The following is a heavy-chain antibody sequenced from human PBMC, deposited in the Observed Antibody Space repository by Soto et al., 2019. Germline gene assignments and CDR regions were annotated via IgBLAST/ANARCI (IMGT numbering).Heavy chain of an antibody. Sequence: QVQLVQSGAEVKKPGASVKVSCKASGYTFTSYYMHWVRQAPGQGLEWMGIINPSGGSTSYAQKFQGRVTMTRDTSTSTVYMELSSLRSEDTAVYYCAREYYDFWSGLNAGGYFDYWGQGTLVTVSS. CDR2: INPSGGST. D-gene: IGHD3-3*01. V-gene: IGHV1-46*03. CDR3: AREYYDFWSGLNAGGYFDY. J-gene: IGHJ4*02. CDR1: GYTFTSYY.